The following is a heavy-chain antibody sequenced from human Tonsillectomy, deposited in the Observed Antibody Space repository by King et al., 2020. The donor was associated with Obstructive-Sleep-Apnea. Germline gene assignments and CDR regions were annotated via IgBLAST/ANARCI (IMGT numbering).Heavy chain of an antibody. CDR3: ARGGYYYFDY. CDR2: IYYSGST. J-gene: IGHJ4*02. CDR1: GGSISTYY. Sequence: VQLQESGPGLVKPSENLTLTCTVSGGSISTYYWNWFRQAPGKGLEWIGYIYYSGSTNCNPSLKIRVTISVDTSKNQFSPNLRSVTAADTAVYYCARGGYYYFDYWGQGTLATVSS. V-gene: IGHV4-59*12. D-gene: IGHD3-22*01.